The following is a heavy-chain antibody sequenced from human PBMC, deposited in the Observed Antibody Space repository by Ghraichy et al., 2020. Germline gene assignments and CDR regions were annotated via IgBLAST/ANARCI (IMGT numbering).Heavy chain of an antibody. D-gene: IGHD6-13*01. Sequence: GGSLRLSCEGSGFTFSPFWMNCLLQAPGKGLEWVANIKQDGGEKYYVDSVNGRFTISRDNAKNSLYLQMNSLRVEDTAVYYCAREKQPGGAAAGTGYWGQGTLVTVSS. CDR3: AREKQPGGAAAGTGY. CDR1: GFTFSPFW. V-gene: IGHV3-7*01. J-gene: IGHJ4*02. CDR2: IKQDGGEK.